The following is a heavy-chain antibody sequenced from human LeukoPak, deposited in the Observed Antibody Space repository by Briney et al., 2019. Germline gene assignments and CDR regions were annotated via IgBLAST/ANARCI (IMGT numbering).Heavy chain of an antibody. J-gene: IGHJ6*03. CDR1: GGTFSSYA. D-gene: IGHD6-13*01. CDR2: TIPIFGTA. CDR3: AFDQGYYYYYYMDV. V-gene: IGHV1-69*05. Sequence: GASVKVSCKASGGTFSSYAISWVRQAPGQGLEWMGGTIPIFGTANYAQKFQGRVTITTDGSTSTAYMELSSLRSEDTAVYYCAFDQGYYYYYYMDVWGKGTTVTVSS.